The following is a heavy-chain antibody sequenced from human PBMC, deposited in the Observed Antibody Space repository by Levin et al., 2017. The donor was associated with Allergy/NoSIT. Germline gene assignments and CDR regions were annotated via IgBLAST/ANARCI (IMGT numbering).Heavy chain of an antibody. V-gene: IGHV3-7*01. CDR2: TKQDGSEK. CDR1: GFTFSSYW. D-gene: IGHD5-18*01. J-gene: IGHJ4*02. Sequence: LSLTCAASGFTFSSYWMTWVRQAPGKGLEWVANTKQDGSEKYYVDSVKGRFTISRDNAKNSLYLEMNSLRAEDTAVYYCAKYMRGYTYGPWDYWGQGTLVTVSS. CDR3: AKYMRGYTYGPWDY.